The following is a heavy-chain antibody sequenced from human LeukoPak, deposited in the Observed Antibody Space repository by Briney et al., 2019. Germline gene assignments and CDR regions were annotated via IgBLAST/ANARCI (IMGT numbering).Heavy chain of an antibody. Sequence: GGSLRLSCAASGFTFSSYGMHWIRQAPGKGLEWVAVISYDGTNEDYADSVRGRFTISRDNSKNMVSLQMTSLRVEDTAVYYCARGSLEFDYWGQGTLVTVSS. CDR3: ARGSLEFDY. CDR1: GFTFSSYG. J-gene: IGHJ4*02. CDR2: ISYDGTNE. D-gene: IGHD3-3*01. V-gene: IGHV3-30*03.